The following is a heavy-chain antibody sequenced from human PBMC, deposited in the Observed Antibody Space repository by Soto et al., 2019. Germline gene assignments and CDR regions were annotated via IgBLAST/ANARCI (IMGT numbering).Heavy chain of an antibody. D-gene: IGHD3-10*01. V-gene: IGHV1-69*06. J-gene: IGHJ4*02. CDR3: ANASIYYPGHQGSFDT. CDR1: GGRFRHHA. CDR2: HIFADTT. Sequence: SVHVPHQACGGRFRHHAFTWLGQAPGQGLGWMGHIFADTTDYAHTFQGIVTIAANKSKATAYMLLDRLTSNDAAVYYCANASIYYPGHQGSFDTWGQGTLVTVSS.